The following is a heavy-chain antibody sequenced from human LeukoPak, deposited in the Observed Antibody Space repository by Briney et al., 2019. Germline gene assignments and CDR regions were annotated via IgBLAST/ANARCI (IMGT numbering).Heavy chain of an antibody. J-gene: IGHJ6*02. V-gene: IGHV5-51*01. CDR3: ARFREGPPYYYGMDV. Sequence: GESLKISCKGSGYSFTSYWIGWVRQMPGKGLEWMGIIYPGDSDTRYSPSFQGQVTISADKSISTAYLQWSSLKASDTAMYYCARFREGPPYYYGMDVWGQGTTVTVSS. CDR2: IYPGDSDT. CDR1: GYSFTSYW.